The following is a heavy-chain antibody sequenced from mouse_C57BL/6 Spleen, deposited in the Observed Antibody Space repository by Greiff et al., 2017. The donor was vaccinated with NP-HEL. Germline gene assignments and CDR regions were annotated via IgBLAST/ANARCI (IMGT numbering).Heavy chain of an antibody. Sequence: VQLQQSGAELVKPGASVKLSCKASGYTFTEYTIHWVKQRSGQGLEWIGWFYPGSGSIKYNEKFKDKATLTADKSSSTVYMELSRLTSEDSAVYFWARQEGHDHDGDYYAMDYWGQGTSVTVSS. CDR3: ARQEGHDHDGDYYAMDY. D-gene: IGHD2-4*01. CDR1: GYTFTEYT. V-gene: IGHV1-62-2*01. CDR2: FYPGSGSI. J-gene: IGHJ4*01.